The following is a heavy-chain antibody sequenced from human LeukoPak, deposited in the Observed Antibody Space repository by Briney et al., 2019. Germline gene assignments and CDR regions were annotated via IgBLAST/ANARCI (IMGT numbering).Heavy chain of an antibody. V-gene: IGHV3-23*01. D-gene: IGHD1-1*01. J-gene: IGHJ4*02. CDR3: AMTSAGIRGGYFDY. Sequence: SGGSLRLSCAPSGLTFSSYGMSWVCQAPGKGLEWVSLINDSSGKTSIADSVEGRFTTTRKNSKNTLFLQKISLRTEDTAVYYCAMTSAGIRGGYFDYWGQGTLVTVSS. CDR2: INDSSGKT. CDR1: GLTFSSYG.